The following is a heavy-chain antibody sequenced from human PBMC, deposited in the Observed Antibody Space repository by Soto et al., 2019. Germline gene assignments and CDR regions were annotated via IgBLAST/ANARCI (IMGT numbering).Heavy chain of an antibody. D-gene: IGHD2-15*01. V-gene: IGHV5-51*01. CDR1: GYSFTSYW. J-gene: IGHJ5*02. Sequence: GESLKISCKGSGYSFTSYWIGWVRQMPGKGLEWMGIIYPGDSDTRYSPSFQGQVTISADKSISTAYLQWSSLKASDTAMYYCARGRFTRVAATNNWFDPWGQGTLVTVAS. CDR2: IYPGDSDT. CDR3: ARGRFTRVAATNNWFDP.